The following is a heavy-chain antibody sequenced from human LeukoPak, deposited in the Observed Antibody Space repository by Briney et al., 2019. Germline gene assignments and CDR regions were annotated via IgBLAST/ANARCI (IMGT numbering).Heavy chain of an antibody. CDR3: ARAVLGSGTYNWFDP. D-gene: IGHD3-10*01. CDR1: GFTVSSNY. J-gene: IGHJ5*02. CDR2: IYSGGST. V-gene: IGHV3-53*01. Sequence: GGSLRLSCAASGFTVSSNYMSWVRQAPGKGLEWVSVIYSGGSTYYADSVKGRFTISRDNSKNTLYLQMNSLRAEDTAVYYCARAVLGSGTYNWFDPWGQGTLVTVSS.